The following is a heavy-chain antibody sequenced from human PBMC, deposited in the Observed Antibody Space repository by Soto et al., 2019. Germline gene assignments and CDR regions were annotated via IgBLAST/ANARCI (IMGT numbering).Heavy chain of an antibody. Sequence: GGSLRLSCAASGFSFSNYEMNWVRQAPGKGPEWIAYISGSGRTKYYAESVEGRFSISRDNAKDSLLLQMNNLTPDDTGVYYCARDRATVVSPCDHWGLGTLVTVSS. D-gene: IGHD4-4*01. CDR2: ISGSGRTK. J-gene: IGHJ4*01. V-gene: IGHV3-48*03. CDR3: ARDRATVVSPCDH. CDR1: GFSFSNYE.